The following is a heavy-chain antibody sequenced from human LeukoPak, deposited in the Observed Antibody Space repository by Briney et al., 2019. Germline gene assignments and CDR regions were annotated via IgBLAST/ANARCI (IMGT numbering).Heavy chain of an antibody. D-gene: IGHD3-22*01. CDR1: GFTFSSYA. CDR3: AREGSSGYYLPTKYFQH. V-gene: IGHV3-30-3*01. CDR2: ISYDGSNK. Sequence: GGSLRLSCAASGFTFSSYAMHWVRQAPGKGLEWVAVISYDGSNKYYADSVRGRFTISRDNSKNTLYLQMNSLRAEDTAVYYCAREGSSGYYLPTKYFQHWGQGTLVTVSS. J-gene: IGHJ1*01.